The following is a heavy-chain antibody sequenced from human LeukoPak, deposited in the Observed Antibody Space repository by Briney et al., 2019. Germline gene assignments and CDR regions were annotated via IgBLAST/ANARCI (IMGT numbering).Heavy chain of an antibody. CDR1: GFTFNSYT. V-gene: IGHV3-23*01. CDR3: AKKGGSYYDY. J-gene: IGHJ4*02. D-gene: IGHD1-26*01. CDR2: ISGSGGST. Sequence: GGSLRLSCVASGFTFNSYTMNWVRQAPGKGLEWVSAISGSGGSTYYADSVEGRFTISRDNSKNTLYLQMNSLRAEDTAVYYCAKKGGSYYDYWGQGTLVTVSS.